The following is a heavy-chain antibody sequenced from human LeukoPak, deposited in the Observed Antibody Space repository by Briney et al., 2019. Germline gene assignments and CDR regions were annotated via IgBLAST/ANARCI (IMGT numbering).Heavy chain of an antibody. CDR3: ARDPPHCSSTSCYDDAFDI. CDR1: GFTFSSYW. D-gene: IGHD2-2*01. J-gene: IGHJ3*02. CDR2: IKQDGSEK. Sequence: GGSLRLSCAASGFTFSSYWMSWVRQAPGKGLEWVANIKQDGSEKYYVDSVKGRFTIPRDNAKNSLYLQMNSLRAEDTAVYYCARDPPHCSSTSCYDDAFDIWGQGTMVTVSS. V-gene: IGHV3-7*03.